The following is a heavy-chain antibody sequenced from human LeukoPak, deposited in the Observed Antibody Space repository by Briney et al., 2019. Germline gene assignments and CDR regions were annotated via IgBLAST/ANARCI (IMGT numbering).Heavy chain of an antibody. Sequence: PGGSLRLSCAASGFTFSDYYMSWIRQAPGKGLEWVSYISSSGSTIYYADSVKGRFTISRDNAKNSLYLQMNSLRAEDTAVYYCASRGIVGRYTYGWDYWGQGTLVTVSS. CDR1: GFTFSDYY. CDR3: ASRGIVGRYTYGWDY. J-gene: IGHJ4*02. V-gene: IGHV3-11*04. CDR2: ISSSGSTI. D-gene: IGHD5-18*01.